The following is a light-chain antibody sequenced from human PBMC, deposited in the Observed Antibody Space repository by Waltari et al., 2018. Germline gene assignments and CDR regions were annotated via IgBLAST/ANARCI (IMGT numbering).Light chain of an antibody. CDR1: PSVSRF. CDR3: QKYDRLPAT. CDR2: GAS. V-gene: IGKV3-20*01. J-gene: IGKJ1*01. Sequence: EIGLTPSPGTPSLSPGERGTLSCRASPSVSRFLAWYQQKPGQAPRLRIYGASTRAPGIPDRFSGSGSGTDFSLTISRLEPEDFAVYYCQKYDRLPATFGQGTKVEIK.